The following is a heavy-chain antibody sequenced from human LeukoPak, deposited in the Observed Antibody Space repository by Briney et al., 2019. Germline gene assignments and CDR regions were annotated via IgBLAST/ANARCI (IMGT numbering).Heavy chain of an antibody. D-gene: IGHD1-26*01. J-gene: IGHJ4*02. Sequence: GGSLRLSCAASGFTFDDYAMHWVRQAPGKGLEWVSGISWNSGSIGYADSVKGRFTISRDNAKNSLYLQMNSLRAEDTAVYYCAKAGSYPAYWGQGTLVTVSS. V-gene: IGHV3-9*01. CDR2: ISWNSGSI. CDR3: AKAGSYPAY. CDR1: GFTFDDYA.